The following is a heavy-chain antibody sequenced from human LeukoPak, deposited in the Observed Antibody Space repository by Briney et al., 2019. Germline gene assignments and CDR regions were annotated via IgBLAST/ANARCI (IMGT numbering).Heavy chain of an antibody. J-gene: IGHJ2*01. CDR2: IWYDGSNK. Sequence: GGSLRLSCVASGFTFSNFGMHWVRQASGKGLEWVAVIWYDGSNKYYADSVKGRFTISRDNSKNTLYLQMNSLRAEDTAVYYCAKDHYGDYGYFDLWGRGTLVIVSS. CDR3: AKDHYGDYGYFDL. D-gene: IGHD4-17*01. V-gene: IGHV3-33*06. CDR1: GFTFSNFG.